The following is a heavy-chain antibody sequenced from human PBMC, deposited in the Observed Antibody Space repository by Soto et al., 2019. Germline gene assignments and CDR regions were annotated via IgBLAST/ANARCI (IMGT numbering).Heavy chain of an antibody. J-gene: IGHJ3*02. CDR3: ARDSTRRGTCDI. Sequence: SETLSLTCAVYNGSFSVYYWTWIRQPPGKGLEWIGEINHAGSTNYNPSLKSRVTISVDTSKNQLSLNLNSVTAADTAVYYCARDSTRRGTCDIWGKGTMVTVSS. V-gene: IGHV4-34*01. CDR2: INHAGST. D-gene: IGHD2-2*01. CDR1: NGSFSVYY.